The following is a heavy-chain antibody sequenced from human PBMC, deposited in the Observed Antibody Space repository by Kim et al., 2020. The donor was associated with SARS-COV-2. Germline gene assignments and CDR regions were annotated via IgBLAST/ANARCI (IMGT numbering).Heavy chain of an antibody. J-gene: IGHJ6*01. CDR1: GGSLSSDY. CDR3: ARDMTWPARHSGPVYYYYGMDV. V-gene: IGHV4-59*13. Sequence: SETLSLTCTVSGGSLSSDYWCWIRQPPGKGLEWIGYIYYSGSTNYNPSLKSRDTISLDTSKNQFSLKLSSLTTADTAVYYCARDMTWPARHSGPVYYYYGMDVSGQGTTATDSP. CDR2: IYYSGST. D-gene: IGHD6-6*01.